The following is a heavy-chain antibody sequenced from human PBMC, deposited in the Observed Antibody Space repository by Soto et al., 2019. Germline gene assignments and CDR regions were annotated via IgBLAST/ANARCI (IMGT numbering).Heavy chain of an antibody. Sequence: EVQLLESGGGLVQPGGSLRLSCAASGFTFSSYAMRWVRQAPGKGLEWVSAISGSGGSTYYADSVKGRFTISRDNSKNTLYLQMNSLRAEDTAVYYCAKVPYSGSYWADYYYYYGMDVWGQGTTVTVSS. V-gene: IGHV3-23*01. CDR2: ISGSGGST. D-gene: IGHD1-26*01. CDR3: AKVPYSGSYWADYYYYYGMDV. J-gene: IGHJ6*02. CDR1: GFTFSSYA.